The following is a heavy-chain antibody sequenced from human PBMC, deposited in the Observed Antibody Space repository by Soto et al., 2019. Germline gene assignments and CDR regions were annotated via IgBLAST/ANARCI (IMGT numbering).Heavy chain of an antibody. CDR1: GYTFTSYY. V-gene: IGHV1-46*01. D-gene: IGHD3-9*01. J-gene: IGHJ4*02. CDR2: INPNDATT. Sequence: GXSVKVSCKASGYTFTSYYMHWVRQAPGQGLEWMGIINPNDATTFYPQKFQGRVTMTRDTSTSTVYMELSLRSEDTAVYYCARVSPFLPGPHNWGQGTLVSVS. CDR3: ARVSPFLPGPHN.